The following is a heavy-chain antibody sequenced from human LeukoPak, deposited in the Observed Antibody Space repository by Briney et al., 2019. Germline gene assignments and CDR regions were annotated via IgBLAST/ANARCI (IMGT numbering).Heavy chain of an antibody. CDR1: GGSISSGDYY. CDR3: ARGQGYDSSGSLSNWFDP. J-gene: IGHJ5*02. D-gene: IGHD3-22*01. V-gene: IGHV4-30-4*01. CDR2: IYYSGST. Sequence: SETLSLTCTVSGGSISSGDYYWSWIRQPPGKGLEWIGYIYYSGSTYYNPSLKSRVTISVDTSKNQFSLKLSSVTAADTAVYYCARGQGYDSSGSLSNWFDPWGQGTLVTVSS.